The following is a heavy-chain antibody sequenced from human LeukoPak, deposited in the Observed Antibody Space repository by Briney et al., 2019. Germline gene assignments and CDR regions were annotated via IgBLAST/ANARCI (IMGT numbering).Heavy chain of an antibody. V-gene: IGHV3-48*03. Sequence: GGSLRLSCAASGFTFSSYEMNWVRQAPGKGLEWVSYISSTGTTIYYADSVKGRFTISRGNPKNSLYLQMNSLSAEDTAVYYCARDRGIAVDGTWRKDAFDIWGQGTMVTVSS. CDR3: ARDRGIAVDGTWRKDAFDI. CDR2: ISSTGTTI. D-gene: IGHD6-19*01. J-gene: IGHJ3*02. CDR1: GFTFSSYE.